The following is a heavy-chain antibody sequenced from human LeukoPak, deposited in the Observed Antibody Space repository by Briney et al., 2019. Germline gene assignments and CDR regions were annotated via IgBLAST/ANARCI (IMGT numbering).Heavy chain of an antibody. CDR2: VYSSGSA. CDR1: GGSISSGRFY. V-gene: IGHV4-61*09. J-gene: IGHJ2*01. Sequence: SETLSLTCSVSGGSISSGRFYWNWIRQPAGTGLEWLGHVYSSGSAKYNPSLKSRVTISLDTSKNQFSLKLNSVTADDTAVYYCSRGPENPLNWYFDLWGRGTPVTVSS. D-gene: IGHD1-14*01. CDR3: SRGPENPLNWYFDL.